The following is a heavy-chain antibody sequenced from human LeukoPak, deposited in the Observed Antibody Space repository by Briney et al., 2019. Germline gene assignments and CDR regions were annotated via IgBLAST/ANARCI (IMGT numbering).Heavy chain of an antibody. CDR2: ISSSGSTI. Sequence: GGSLRLSCAASGFTFSSYEMNWVRQAPGKGLEWVSYISSSGSTISYADSVKGRFTISRDNAKNSLYLQMNSLRAEDTAVYYCARADTYYYDSSASKGGFDPWGQGTLATVSS. CDR3: ARADTYYYDSSASKGGFDP. D-gene: IGHD3-22*01. J-gene: IGHJ5*02. CDR1: GFTFSSYE. V-gene: IGHV3-48*03.